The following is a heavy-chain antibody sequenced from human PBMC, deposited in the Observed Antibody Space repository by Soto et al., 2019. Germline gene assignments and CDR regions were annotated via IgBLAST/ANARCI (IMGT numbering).Heavy chain of an antibody. J-gene: IGHJ5*02. CDR1: GFTFDDYA. Sequence: EVQLVESGGGLVQPGRSLRLSCAASGFTFDDYAMHWVRQAPGKGLEWVSGISWNSGSIGYADSVKGRFTISRDNAKNSLYLQMNSLRAEDTALYYCEKDEYSSSSGWFDPWGQGTLVTVSS. D-gene: IGHD6-6*01. CDR2: ISWNSGSI. CDR3: EKDEYSSSSGWFDP. V-gene: IGHV3-9*01.